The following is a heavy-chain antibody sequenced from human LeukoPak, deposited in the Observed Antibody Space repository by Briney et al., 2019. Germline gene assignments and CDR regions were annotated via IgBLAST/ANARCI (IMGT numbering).Heavy chain of an antibody. Sequence: PGESLRLSCAASGFTFSSYWMSWVRQAPGKGLEWVANIKQDGSEKYYVDSVKGRFTISRDNAKNSLYLQMNSLRAEDTAVYYCARVSRDFYSNYYYYYGMDVWGQGTTVTVSS. J-gene: IGHJ6*02. CDR3: ARVSRDFYSNYYYYYGMDV. CDR1: GFTFSSYW. CDR2: IKQDGSEK. V-gene: IGHV3-7*01. D-gene: IGHD4-11*01.